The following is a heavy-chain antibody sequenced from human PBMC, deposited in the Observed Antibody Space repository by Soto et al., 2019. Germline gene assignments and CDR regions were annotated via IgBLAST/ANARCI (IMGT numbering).Heavy chain of an antibody. CDR3: ARQGSNGAYYYYGMDV. V-gene: IGHV5-51*01. D-gene: IGHD2-8*01. Sequence: GESLKISCQGSGYRFSSYWITWVRQMPGKGLEWMGIIYPGDSDTIYSPSFQGQVTFSVDKSTSTAYLQWSSLKASDTAMYYCARQGSNGAYYYYGMDVWGQGTTVTV. J-gene: IGHJ6*02. CDR2: IYPGDSDT. CDR1: GYRFSSYW.